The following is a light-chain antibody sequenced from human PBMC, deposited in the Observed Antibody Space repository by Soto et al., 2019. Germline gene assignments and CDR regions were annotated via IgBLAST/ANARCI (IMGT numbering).Light chain of an antibody. CDR2: GAS. V-gene: IGKV3-15*01. Sequence: EIVMTQSPATLSVSPGERATLSCSASQSVASNLAWYQQKPGQAPRLLIYGASTRATGIPARFSGSGSGTEFTLTISSLQSEDFAVYYCQQHNHWPSFGQGTKLEIK. CDR3: QQHNHWPS. CDR1: QSVASN. J-gene: IGKJ2*01.